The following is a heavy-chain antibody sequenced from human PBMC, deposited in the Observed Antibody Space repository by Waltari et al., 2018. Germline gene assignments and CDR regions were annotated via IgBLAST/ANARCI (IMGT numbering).Heavy chain of an antibody. Sequence: QVQLQQWGAGLLKPSETLSLTCAVYGGSFSGYYWSWIRQPPGKGLEWIGESKHCGSTNCNPSLKSRVTISVDTSKNQFSLKLSSVTAADTAVYYCARDRRDGYNQRAFDIWGQGTMVTVSS. D-gene: IGHD5-12*01. V-gene: IGHV4-34*01. CDR2: SKHCGST. J-gene: IGHJ3*02. CDR1: GGSFSGYY. CDR3: ARDRRDGYNQRAFDI.